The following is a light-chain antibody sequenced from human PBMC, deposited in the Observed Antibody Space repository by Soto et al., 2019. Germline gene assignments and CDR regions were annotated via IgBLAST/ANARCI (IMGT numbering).Light chain of an antibody. CDR3: QQLNSYPLR. V-gene: IGKV1-9*01. CDR1: QGISSY. CDR2: AAS. Sequence: DIQLTQSPSFLSASVGDRVTITCRASQGISSYLAWYQQKPGKAPKLLIYAASTLQSGVPSRFSGSGSGTEFTLTISSLQPEDFATYYRQQLNSYPLRLGHGPKV. J-gene: IGKJ1*01.